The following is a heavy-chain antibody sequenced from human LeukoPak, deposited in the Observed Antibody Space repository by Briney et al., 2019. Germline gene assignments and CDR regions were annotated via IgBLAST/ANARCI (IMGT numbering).Heavy chain of an antibody. D-gene: IGHD4-17*01. V-gene: IGHV4-39*01. CDR2: IYYSGST. CDR3: ARHTVLAVRLDY. CDR1: GGSISSSSYY. J-gene: IGHJ4*02. Sequence: SETLSLTCTVSGGSISSSSYYWGWIRQPPGKGLEWIGSIYYSGSTYYNPSLKSRVTISVDTSKNQFSLKLSSVTAADTAVYYCARHTVLAVRLDYWGQGTLVTVSS.